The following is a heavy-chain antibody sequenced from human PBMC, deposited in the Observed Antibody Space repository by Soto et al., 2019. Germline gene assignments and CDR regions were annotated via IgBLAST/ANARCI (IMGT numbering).Heavy chain of an antibody. CDR3: ARGWVTMVRGVIKKENVNYYYYYMDV. CDR2: INHSGST. D-gene: IGHD3-10*01. V-gene: IGHV4-34*01. Sequence: SETLSLTCAVYGGSFSGYYWSWIRQPPGKGLEWIGEINHSGSTNYNPSLKSRVTISVDTSKNQFSLKLSSVTAADTAVYYCARGWVTMVRGVIKKENVNYYYYYMDVWGKGTTVTVSS. CDR1: GGSFSGYY. J-gene: IGHJ6*03.